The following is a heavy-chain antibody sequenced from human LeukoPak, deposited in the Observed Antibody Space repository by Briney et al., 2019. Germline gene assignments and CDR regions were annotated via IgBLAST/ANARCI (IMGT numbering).Heavy chain of an antibody. CDR3: VKESGFMVAPNNAFDI. V-gene: IGHV3-33*06. J-gene: IGHJ3*02. CDR2: IWYDGTNK. Sequence: RTGGSLRLSCAASGFTFSSYGMHWVRQAPGKGLEWVAVIWYDGTNKYYTDSVTGRFTISRDNSKNTLYLQMDSLRAEDTAVYYCVKESGFMVAPNNAFDIWGQGTMVTVSS. D-gene: IGHD4/OR15-4a*01. CDR1: GFTFSSYG.